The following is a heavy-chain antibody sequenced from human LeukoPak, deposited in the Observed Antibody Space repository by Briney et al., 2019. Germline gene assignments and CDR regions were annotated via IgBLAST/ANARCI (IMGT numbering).Heavy chain of an antibody. Sequence: QTGGSLRLSCAASGFTFSSYGMHWVRQAPGKGLEWVAGISHDGSNKYYVDSVKGRFTISRDNSKNTLYLQMNSLSVEDTAVYYCAKGYSSGWYYFDYWGQGTLVTVSS. D-gene: IGHD6-19*01. CDR2: ISHDGSNK. CDR1: GFTFSSYG. J-gene: IGHJ4*02. V-gene: IGHV3-30*18. CDR3: AKGYSSGWYYFDY.